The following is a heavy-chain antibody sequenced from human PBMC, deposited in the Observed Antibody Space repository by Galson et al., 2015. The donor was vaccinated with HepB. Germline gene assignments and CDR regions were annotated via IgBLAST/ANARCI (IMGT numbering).Heavy chain of an antibody. Sequence: SLRLSCAASGFTFSGSVVHWVRQASGKGLERVGRIGRKANKYATAYAASVQGRFTISRDDSKNTAYLQMDSLKSEDTAVYYCSTQDCSGASCNYPFWGQGAQVTVSS. V-gene: IGHV3-73*01. CDR2: IGRKANKYAT. CDR3: STQDCSGASCNYPF. CDR1: GFTFSGSV. J-gene: IGHJ4*02. D-gene: IGHD2-15*01.